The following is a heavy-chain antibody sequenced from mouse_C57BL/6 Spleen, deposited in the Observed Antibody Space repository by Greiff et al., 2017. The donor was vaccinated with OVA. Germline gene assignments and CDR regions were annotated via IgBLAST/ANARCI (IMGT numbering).Heavy chain of an antibody. CDR1: GYTFTSYW. Sequence: VQLQQPGAELVRPGTSVKLSCKASGYTFTSYWMHWVKQRPGQGLEWIGVIDPSDSYTNYNQKFKGKATLTVDTSSSTAYMQLSSLTSEDSAVYYCARRSPYYDSSYYYAMDYWGQGTSVTVSS. CDR2: IDPSDSYT. V-gene: IGHV1-59*01. J-gene: IGHJ4*01. D-gene: IGHD2-4*01. CDR3: ARRSPYYDSSYYYAMDY.